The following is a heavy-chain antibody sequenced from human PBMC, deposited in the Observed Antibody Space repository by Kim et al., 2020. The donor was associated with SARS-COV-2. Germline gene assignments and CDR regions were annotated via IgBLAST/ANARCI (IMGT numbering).Heavy chain of an antibody. V-gene: IGHV3-23*01. Sequence: GGSLRLSCAASGFTFSSYGMSWVRQAPGKGLEWVSLISNSGGNTYYADSVKGRFTISRDNSKNTLYLQMNSLRVEDTAVYYCAKGAGGMDVWGQGTTVTVSS. CDR1: GFTFSSYG. CDR2: ISNSGGNT. CDR3: AKGAGGMDV. J-gene: IGHJ6*02.